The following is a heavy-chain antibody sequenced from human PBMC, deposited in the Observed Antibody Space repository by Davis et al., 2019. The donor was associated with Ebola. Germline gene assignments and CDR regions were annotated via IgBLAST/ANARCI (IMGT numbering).Heavy chain of an antibody. CDR1: GFTFSSYG. Sequence: GESLKISCAASGFTFSSYGMHWVRQAPGKGLEWVAFISYDGSNKYYADSVKGRFTISRDNSKNTLYLQMNSLRAEDTAVYYCAKADWKYYYYGMDVWGQGTTVTVSS. J-gene: IGHJ6*02. V-gene: IGHV3-30*18. CDR3: AKADWKYYYYGMDV. D-gene: IGHD1-1*01. CDR2: ISYDGSNK.